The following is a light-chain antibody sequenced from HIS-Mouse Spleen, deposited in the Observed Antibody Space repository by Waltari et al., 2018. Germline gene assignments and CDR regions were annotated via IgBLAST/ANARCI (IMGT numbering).Light chain of an antibody. CDR3: CSYAGSSTWV. J-gene: IGLJ3*02. Sequence: QSALTQPASVSGSPGQSITISCTGTSSDVGSYNLVSWYQQHPGKAPKLMIYEGSKPPSGGSTRFSGSKSGSTASLTIAGLQAEDEADYYCCSYAGSSTWVFGGGTKLTVL. CDR2: EGS. V-gene: IGLV2-23*01. CDR1: SSDVGSYNL.